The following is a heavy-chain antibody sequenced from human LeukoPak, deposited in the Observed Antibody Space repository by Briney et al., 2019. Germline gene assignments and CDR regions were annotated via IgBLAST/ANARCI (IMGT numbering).Heavy chain of an antibody. J-gene: IGHJ4*02. CDR2: ISDSGNTI. D-gene: IGHD3-10*01. CDR3: ARLNGYYYGSGSYRVLDY. CDR1: AFTFSDYY. V-gene: IGHV3-11*04. Sequence: GGSLRLSCAASAFTFSDYYMSWIRQAPGKGLEWVSYISDSGNTIYYADSVKGRFTISRDNAKSSLYLQMDSLRAEDTAVYYCARLNGYYYGSGSYRVLDYWGQGTLVTVSS.